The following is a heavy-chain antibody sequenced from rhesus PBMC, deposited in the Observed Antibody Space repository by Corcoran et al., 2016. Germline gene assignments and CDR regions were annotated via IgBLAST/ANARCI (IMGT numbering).Heavy chain of an antibody. CDR2: IDGCDSLP. Sequence: QLQLQESGPGLVKPSETLSVTCAVSGGSISSSYWSWIRQAPGKGLEWIGYIDGCDSLPSSTPPLTGRVTRSVDPSKTQFSLKLSSVTAADTAVYYCVRFGDTAGTFRPSLDVWGRGVLVTVSS. CDR1: GGSISSSY. V-gene: IGHV4-169*01. D-gene: IGHD5-42*01. CDR3: VRFGDTAGTFRPSLDV. J-gene: IGHJ5-2*02.